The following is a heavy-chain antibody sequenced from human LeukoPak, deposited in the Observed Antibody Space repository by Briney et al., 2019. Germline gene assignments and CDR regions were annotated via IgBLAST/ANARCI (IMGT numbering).Heavy chain of an antibody. CDR3: AREYVHGMETVGLVN. CDR1: GGSISSIHHY. V-gene: IGHV4-39*07. CDR2: IYHTGNS. D-gene: IGHD3-10*02. Sequence: SETLSLTCNVSGGSISSIHHYWAWIRQPPGKGLEWIGTIYHTGNSDYNPSLRSRVTISVDTAKNQFSLNLNSVTAADTATYFCAREYVHGMETVGLVNWGQGTLVTVSS. J-gene: IGHJ4*02.